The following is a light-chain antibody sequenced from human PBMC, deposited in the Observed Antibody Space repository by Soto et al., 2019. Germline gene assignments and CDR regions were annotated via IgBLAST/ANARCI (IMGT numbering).Light chain of an antibody. CDR3: SSRTISSTYV. V-gene: IGLV2-14*01. CDR2: EVS. Sequence: QSALTQPASVSGSPGQSITISCTGTSGDVGGSKYVAWYQHHPGKAPRLMISEVSNRPSGVSNRFSGSKSGNTASLTISGLEPEDEADYYCSSRTISSTYVFGTGTKLTVL. J-gene: IGLJ1*01. CDR1: SGDVGGSKY.